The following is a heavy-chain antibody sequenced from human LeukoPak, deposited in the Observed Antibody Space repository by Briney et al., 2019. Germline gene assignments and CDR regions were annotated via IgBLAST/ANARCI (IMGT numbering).Heavy chain of an antibody. J-gene: IGHJ5*02. V-gene: IGHV1-18*01. CDR3: ARAPYCSGGSCRTLHNWFDP. CDR2: ISAYNDNT. D-gene: IGHD2-15*01. Sequence: ASVKVSCKASGYTFTSYGISWVRHAPGQGLEWMGWISAYNDNTNYAKKPPGRVTMTTDTSTSTASMGLWGLRSAQTALYYTARAPYCSGGSCRTLHNWFDPWGQGTLVTVSS. CDR1: GYTFTSYG.